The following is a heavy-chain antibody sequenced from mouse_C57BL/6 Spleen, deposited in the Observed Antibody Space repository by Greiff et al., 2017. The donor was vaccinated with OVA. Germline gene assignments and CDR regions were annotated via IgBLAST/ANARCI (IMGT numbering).Heavy chain of an antibody. J-gene: IGHJ4*01. CDR2: ISSGGSYT. V-gene: IGHV5-6*01. Sequence: EVMLVESGGDLVKPGGSLKLSCAASGFTFSSYGMSWVRQTPDKRLEWVATISSGGSYTYYPDSVKGRFTIARDNAKNTLYLQMSSLKSEDTAMYYCAGHEGDYYAMDYWGQGTSVTVSS. CDR3: AGHEGDYYAMDY. CDR1: GFTFSSYG.